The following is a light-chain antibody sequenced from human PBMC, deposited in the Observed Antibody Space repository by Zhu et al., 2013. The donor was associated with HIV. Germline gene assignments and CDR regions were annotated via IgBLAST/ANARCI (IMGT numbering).Light chain of an antibody. CDR3: SSYTSGYTPVV. CDR1: SSDVGSYNL. Sequence: QSALTQPASVSGSPGQSITISCTGTSSDVGSYNLVSWYQQHPGKAPKLMIYEVSKRPSGVSNRFSGSKSGNTASLTISGLQAEDEADYYCSSYTSGYTPVVFGGGTKLTVL. J-gene: IGLJ2*01. V-gene: IGLV2-14*02. CDR2: EVS.